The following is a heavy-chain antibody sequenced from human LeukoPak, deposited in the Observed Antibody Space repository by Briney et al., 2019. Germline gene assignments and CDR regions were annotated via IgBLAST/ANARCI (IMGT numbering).Heavy chain of an antibody. J-gene: IGHJ4*02. D-gene: IGHD3-16*01. Sequence: GGSLRLSCAASGFTFSSYAISWVRQAPGEGLEWVSVISGSGGSTYYADSVKGRFTISRDNSKNTLYLRMNSLRAEDTAVYYCAKDMGRIMITFGGPDYWGQGTLVTVSS. CDR2: ISGSGGST. CDR1: GFTFSSYA. CDR3: AKDMGRIMITFGGPDY. V-gene: IGHV3-23*01.